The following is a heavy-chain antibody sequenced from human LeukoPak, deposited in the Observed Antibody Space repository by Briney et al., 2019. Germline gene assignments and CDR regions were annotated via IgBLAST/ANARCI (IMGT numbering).Heavy chain of an antibody. CDR2: INHSGST. CDR1: GGSFSGYY. V-gene: IGHV4-34*01. CDR3: ARDFPPAR. J-gene: IGHJ4*02. Sequence: PSETLSLTCAVYGGSFSGYYWSWIRQPPGKGLEWIGEINHSGSTNYNPSLKSRVTISVDTSKNQFSLKLSSVTAADTAVYYCARDFPPARWGQGTLVTVSS. D-gene: IGHD2-15*01.